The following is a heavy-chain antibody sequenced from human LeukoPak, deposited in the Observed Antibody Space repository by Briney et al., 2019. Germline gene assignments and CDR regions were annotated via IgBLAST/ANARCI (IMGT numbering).Heavy chain of an antibody. CDR1: GFTFNGYW. CDR2: VKQDGSEK. CDR3: AREGRGGFDI. Sequence: GGSLRLSCVASGFTFNGYWMSWIRQAPGKGLEWVANVKQDGSEKDYVGSVKGRFTISRDNAKNSVYLQMSSLRVEDTAVYYCAREGRGGFDIWGQGTMVTVSS. D-gene: IGHD6-25*01. V-gene: IGHV3-7*01. J-gene: IGHJ3*02.